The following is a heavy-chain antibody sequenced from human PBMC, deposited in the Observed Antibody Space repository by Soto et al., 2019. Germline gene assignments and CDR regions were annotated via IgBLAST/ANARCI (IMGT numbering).Heavy chain of an antibody. D-gene: IGHD6-6*01. CDR1: GWSFCGYY. CDR2: INHSGST. V-gene: IGHV4-34*01. J-gene: IGHJ3*01. Sequence: SETLSLTCAVYGWSFCGYYWSWIRQPPGKGLEWIGEINHSGSTNYNPSLKSRVTISVDTSKNQFSLKLSSVTAADTAVYYCARFSSQVWGQGTMVTVSS. CDR3: ARFSSQV.